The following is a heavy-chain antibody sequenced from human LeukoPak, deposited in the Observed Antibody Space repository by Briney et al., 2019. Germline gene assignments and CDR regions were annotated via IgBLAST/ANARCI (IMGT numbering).Heavy chain of an antibody. D-gene: IGHD3-9*01. V-gene: IGHV4-59*01. Sequence: SETLSLTCTVCGGSLSSYYWSWIRQPPGKGLAWVGYIYYSGSTNYNPSLKSRVTISVDTSKNQFSLKLSSVTAADTAVYYCARRRVLRYFDWLNRNWFDPWGQGTLVTVSS. CDR3: ARRRVLRYFDWLNRNWFDP. J-gene: IGHJ5*02. CDR2: IYYSGST. CDR1: GGSLSSYY.